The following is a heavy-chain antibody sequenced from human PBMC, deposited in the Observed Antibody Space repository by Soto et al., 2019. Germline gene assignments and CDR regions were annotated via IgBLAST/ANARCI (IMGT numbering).Heavy chain of an antibody. CDR1: GGYIGSYS. CDR3: ARGNDFRSGYPWGYNGMDV. CDR2: IYYSGST. D-gene: IGHD3-3*01. J-gene: IGHJ6*02. Sequence: SETLSLTCTVSGGYIGSYSWSWIRQPPRKALEWIGYIYYSGSTNYNPSLKSRVTTSVDTSKHQSSLKLSSVTAAGTTVYYCARGNDFRSGYPWGYNGMDVWGQGTTVTVSS. V-gene: IGHV4-59*01.